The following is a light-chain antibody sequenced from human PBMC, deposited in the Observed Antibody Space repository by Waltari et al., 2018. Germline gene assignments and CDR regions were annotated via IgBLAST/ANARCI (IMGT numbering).Light chain of an antibody. CDR1: QSVSSN. J-gene: IGKJ2*01. Sequence: EIVMTQSPATLSVSPGDRATLSCRASQSVSSNLAWYQQKLGQAPRLLIYSASTRAAGVPDRFSGSGSGTQFTFTISSLQSEDFAVYYCQQYDNRPPYTVGQGTKLEMK. CDR2: SAS. V-gene: IGKV3-15*01. CDR3: QQYDNRPPYT.